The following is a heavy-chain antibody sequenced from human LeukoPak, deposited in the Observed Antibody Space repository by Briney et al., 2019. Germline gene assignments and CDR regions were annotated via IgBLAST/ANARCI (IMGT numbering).Heavy chain of an antibody. D-gene: IGHD3-22*01. Sequence: PGGSLRLSCAASGFTFSSYGMHWVRQAPGKGLEWVAVISYDGSNKYYADSVKGRFTISRDNSKNTLYLQMNSLRAEDTAVYYCARSITMMVPEPHDAFDIWGQGTMVTVSS. CDR1: GFTFSSYG. V-gene: IGHV3-30*03. CDR2: ISYDGSNK. CDR3: ARSITMMVPEPHDAFDI. J-gene: IGHJ3*02.